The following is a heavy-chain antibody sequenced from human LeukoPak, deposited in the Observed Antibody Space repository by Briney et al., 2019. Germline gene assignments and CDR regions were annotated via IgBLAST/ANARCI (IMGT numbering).Heavy chain of an antibody. CDR2: IYSSGST. V-gene: IGHV4-39*01. CDR1: GASINSGSNY. CDR3: ARHVKAVQLWSRPYYFDY. J-gene: IGHJ4*02. D-gene: IGHD5-18*01. Sequence: SETLSLTCRVSGASINSGSNYWGWIRQPPGKTLEWIGSIYSSGSTYYNPSLKSRVIIMIDTPKNHFSLTLSSVTAADTAVYYCARHVKAVQLWSRPYYFDYWGQGTLVTVSS.